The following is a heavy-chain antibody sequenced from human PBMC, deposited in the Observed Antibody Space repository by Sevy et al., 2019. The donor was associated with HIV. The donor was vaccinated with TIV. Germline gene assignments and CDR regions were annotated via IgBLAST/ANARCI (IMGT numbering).Heavy chain of an antibody. CDR3: ARGKSGYGYALNY. V-gene: IGHV3-66*01. CDR2: IHSDDTT. Sequence: GGSLRLSCAASGFTVNSHYMTWVRHAPGKGLEGVSVIHSDDTTYHADSVKDRFTISRDNFKNKLYLHMSSLRAADTAAFYCARGKSGYGYALNYWGQGTLVTVSS. D-gene: IGHD5-18*01. J-gene: IGHJ4*02. CDR1: GFTVNSHY.